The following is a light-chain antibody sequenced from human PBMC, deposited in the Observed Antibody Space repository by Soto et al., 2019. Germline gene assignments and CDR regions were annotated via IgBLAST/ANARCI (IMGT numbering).Light chain of an antibody. CDR3: QQYGSSPYT. Sequence: EIVLTQSPGTLSLSPGERATLSCRASQTISDNYLAWYQQKPGQAPRLLIYGASSWATGIPERFSGSGSGTDFTLTISRLEPEDSAVYYCQQYGSSPYTFGQGTKVEIK. CDR1: QTISDNY. J-gene: IGKJ2*01. V-gene: IGKV3-20*01. CDR2: GAS.